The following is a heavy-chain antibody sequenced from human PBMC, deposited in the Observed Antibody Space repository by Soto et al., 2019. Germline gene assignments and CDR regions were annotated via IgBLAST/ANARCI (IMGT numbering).Heavy chain of an antibody. CDR2: IYQSGST. CDR3: ARGRSTSGYPNFDP. J-gene: IGHJ5*02. CDR1: GGSITTGDYS. V-gene: IGHV4-30-2*06. Sequence: LSLTCTVSGGSITTGDYSWNWIRQSPGKGLEWVGYIYQSGSTYYNPSLKSRATISVDRSRNSFSLKLSSVTAADTGVYYCARGRSTSGYPNFDPWGQGTLVTVSS. D-gene: IGHD3-22*01.